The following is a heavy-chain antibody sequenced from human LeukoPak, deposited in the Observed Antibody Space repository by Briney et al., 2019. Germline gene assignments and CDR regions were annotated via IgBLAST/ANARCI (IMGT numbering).Heavy chain of an antibody. V-gene: IGHV4-39*01. D-gene: IGHD3-22*01. CDR2: IYYSGST. CDR3: ARQMERLAYYYDSSGYYYGVN. Sequence: SETLSLTCTVSGGSISSSSYYWGWIRQPPGKGLEWIGSIYYSGSTYYNPSLKSRVTISVDMSKNQFSLKLSSVTAADTAVYYCARQMERLAYYYDSSGYYYGVNWGQGTLVTVSS. J-gene: IGHJ4*02. CDR1: GGSISSSSYY.